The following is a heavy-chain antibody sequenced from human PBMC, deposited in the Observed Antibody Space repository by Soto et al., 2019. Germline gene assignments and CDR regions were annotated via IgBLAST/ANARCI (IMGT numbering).Heavy chain of an antibody. Sequence: QVQLVQSGAEVKKPGASVKLSCKASGYTFVNYDINWVRQATGQGLEWMGWMNPKSGNTGYALKFQGRVTMTRDTSISTAYMEMNRLRSEDTAVYYCAIFGPAFKWNHWGYHFDSWGQGSLVTVFS. CDR1: GYTFVNYD. D-gene: IGHD1-20*01. CDR3: AIFGPAFKWNHWGYHFDS. CDR2: MNPKSGNT. V-gene: IGHV1-8*01. J-gene: IGHJ4*02.